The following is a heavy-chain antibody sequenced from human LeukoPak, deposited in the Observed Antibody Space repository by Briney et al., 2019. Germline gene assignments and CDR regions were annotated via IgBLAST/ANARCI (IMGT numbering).Heavy chain of an antibody. CDR2: IIPILGIA. Sequence: SVKVSCKASGGTFSSYTISWVRQAPGQGLEWMGRIIPILGIANYAQKFQGRVTITADKSTSTAYMELSSLRSEDTAVYYCARDRSSGWYINWFDPWGQGTLVTVSS. J-gene: IGHJ5*02. D-gene: IGHD6-19*01. CDR1: GGTFSSYT. V-gene: IGHV1-69*04. CDR3: ARDRSSGWYINWFDP.